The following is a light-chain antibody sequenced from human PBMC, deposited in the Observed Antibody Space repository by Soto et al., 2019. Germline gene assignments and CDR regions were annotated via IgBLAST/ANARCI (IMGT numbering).Light chain of an antibody. CDR1: QGIRND. V-gene: IGKV1-6*01. J-gene: IGKJ1*01. CDR2: SAS. CDR3: LQDHTSPLT. Sequence: AIQMTQSPSSLSASVGDGVTITCRASQGIRNDLGWYQQKPGKAPKLLIYSASSLQSGVPSRFSGSGSGTDFTLTISRLQPEDFATYFCLQDHTSPLTFGQGTKVEIK.